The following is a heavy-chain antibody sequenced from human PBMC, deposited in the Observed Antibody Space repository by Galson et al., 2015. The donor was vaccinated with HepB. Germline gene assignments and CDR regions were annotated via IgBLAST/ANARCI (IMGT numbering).Heavy chain of an antibody. Sequence: SLTCTDSGGSITSHYWSWIRQPAGKGLEWIGRIYSTGRANHNPSLKSRVTMSADMSKNQVSLKLSAVTAADTAVYYCARDSPYSSTWYGGEAFEIWGPGTMVTVSS. CDR2: IYSTGRA. V-gene: IGHV4-4*07. CDR3: ARDSPYSSTWYGGEAFEI. CDR1: GGSITSHY. J-gene: IGHJ3*02. D-gene: IGHD6-13*01.